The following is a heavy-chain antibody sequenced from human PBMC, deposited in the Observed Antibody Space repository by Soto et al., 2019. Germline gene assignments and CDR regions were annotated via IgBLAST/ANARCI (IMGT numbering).Heavy chain of an antibody. CDR1: GFTFSSYG. Sequence: PRLSCAASGFTFSSYGMHWVRQAPGKGLEWVAVISYDGSNKYYADSVKGRFTISRDNSKNTLYLQMNSLRAEDTAVYYCAKDLFPTWSHIVVVTASAYDYLGQGTRVTVSS. D-gene: IGHD2-21*02. V-gene: IGHV3-30*18. J-gene: IGHJ4*02. CDR2: ISYDGSNK. CDR3: AKDLFPTWSHIVVVTASAYDY.